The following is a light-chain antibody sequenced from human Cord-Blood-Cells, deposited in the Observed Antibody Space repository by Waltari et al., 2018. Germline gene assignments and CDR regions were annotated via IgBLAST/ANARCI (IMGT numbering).Light chain of an antibody. CDR1: QRISSY. Sequence: DIQMTQSPSSLSASVVDRVTITCRASQRISSYLNWYQQKPGKAPKLLIYAASSLHSGVPSRFSGSGSGTDFTLTISSLQPEDFATYYCQQSYSTPFTFGPGTKVDIK. V-gene: IGKV1-39*01. CDR3: QQSYSTPFT. J-gene: IGKJ3*01. CDR2: AAS.